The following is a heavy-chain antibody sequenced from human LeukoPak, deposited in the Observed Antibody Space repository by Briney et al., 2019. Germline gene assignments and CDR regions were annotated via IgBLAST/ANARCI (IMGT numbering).Heavy chain of an antibody. CDR3: ARHYTSGWDLDY. CDR2: IFHDGST. J-gene: IGHJ4*02. D-gene: IGHD6-19*01. CDR1: GGSITGHY. V-gene: IGHV4-59*08. Sequence: PSETLSLTCSISGGSITGHYWSWIRQPPGKGLEWIGYIFHDGSTSYSPSVKSRVTVSIDTSKNQISLKLTSVTAADTAVYYCARHYTSGWDLDYWGQGTPVTVSS.